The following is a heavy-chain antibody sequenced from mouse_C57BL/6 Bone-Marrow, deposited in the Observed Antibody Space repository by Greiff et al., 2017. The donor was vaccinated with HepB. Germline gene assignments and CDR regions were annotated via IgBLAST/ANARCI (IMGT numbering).Heavy chain of an antibody. J-gene: IGHJ2*01. CDR1: GYTFTSYW. CDR3: ARVPFTTVVATGDY. V-gene: IGHV1-59*01. Sequence: QVQLQQPGAELVRPGTSVKLSCKASGYTFTSYWMHWVKQRPGQGLEWIGVIDPSDSYTNYNQKFKGKATFTVDTSSSTAYMQLSSLTSEDSAVYYCARVPFTTVVATGDYWGQGTTLTVSS. CDR2: IDPSDSYT. D-gene: IGHD1-1*01.